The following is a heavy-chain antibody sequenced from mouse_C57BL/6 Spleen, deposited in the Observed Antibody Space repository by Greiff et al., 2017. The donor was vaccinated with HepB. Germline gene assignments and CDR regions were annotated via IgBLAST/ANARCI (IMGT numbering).Heavy chain of an antibody. CDR1: GFTFSSYT. J-gene: IGHJ4*01. CDR3: ARHPVGY. CDR2: ISGGGGNT. Sequence: EVQRVESGGGLVKPGGSLKLSCAASGFTFSSYTMSWVRQTPEKRLEWVATISGGGGNTYYPDSVKGRFTISRDNAKNTLYLQMSSLRSEDTALYYCARHPVGYGGQGTSVTVSS. V-gene: IGHV5-9*01.